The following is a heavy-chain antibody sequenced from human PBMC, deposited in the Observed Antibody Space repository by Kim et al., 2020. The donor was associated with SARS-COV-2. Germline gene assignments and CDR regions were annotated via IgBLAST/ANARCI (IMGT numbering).Heavy chain of an antibody. J-gene: IGHJ6*04. CDR3: ARDMTYVGSGHYGYYYDGRDV. D-gene: IGHD6-19*01. CDR2: IWSDGSIK. CDR1: GFTFSTYC. V-gene: IGHV3-33*01. Sequence: GGSLRLSCAASGFTFSTYCMHWVRQAPGKGLEWVAVIWSDGSIKSYADSVKGRFTISRDNSKNTLYLQMNSLSAEDTAVYYCARDMTYVGSGHYGYYYDGRDVWGDGTTVTASS.